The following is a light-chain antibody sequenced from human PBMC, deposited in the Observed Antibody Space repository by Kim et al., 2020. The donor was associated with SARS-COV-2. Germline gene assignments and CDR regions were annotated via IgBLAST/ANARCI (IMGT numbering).Light chain of an antibody. CDR1: QGINNH. CDR3: QKYNSAPWT. Sequence: ASVGDRVTIPCRASQGINNHLAWYQQKPEQVPKLLIHAASTLQSGVPSRFSGSGSGTDFTLTINNLQPEDVATYYCQKYNSAPWTFGQGTKVDIK. J-gene: IGKJ1*01. V-gene: IGKV1-27*01. CDR2: AAS.